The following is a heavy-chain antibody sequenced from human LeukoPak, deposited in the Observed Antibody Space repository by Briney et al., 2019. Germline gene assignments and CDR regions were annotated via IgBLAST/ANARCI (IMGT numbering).Heavy chain of an antibody. CDR3: ARYGSGSPSDAFDI. D-gene: IGHD3-10*01. CDR1: GFSFNSAA. Sequence: GGSLRLSCAASGFSFNSAAMAWVRQAPGKGLEWVSSISSSSSYIYYADSVKGRFTISRDNAKNSLYLQMNSLRAEDTAVYYCARYGSGSPSDAFDIWGQGTMVTVSS. V-gene: IGHV3-21*01. CDR2: ISSSSSYI. J-gene: IGHJ3*02.